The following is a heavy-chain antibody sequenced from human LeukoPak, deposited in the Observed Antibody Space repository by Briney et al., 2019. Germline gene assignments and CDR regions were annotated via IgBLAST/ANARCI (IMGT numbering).Heavy chain of an antibody. D-gene: IGHD6-6*01. V-gene: IGHV3-48*03. CDR2: ISSRGGTI. J-gene: IGHJ4*02. CDR3: ARESSSSEFDY. Sequence: SGGSLRLSCAGTEVTFSTYEMNWVRQAPGKGLEWVSYISSRGGTIYYADSVKGRFTISRENAKNSLYLQMNSLRAEDTAVYYCARESSSSEFDYWGQGTLVTASS. CDR1: EVTFSTYE.